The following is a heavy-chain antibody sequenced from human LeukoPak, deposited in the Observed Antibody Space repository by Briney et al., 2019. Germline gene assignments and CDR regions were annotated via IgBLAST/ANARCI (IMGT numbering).Heavy chain of an antibody. D-gene: IGHD2-2*01. V-gene: IGHV1-3*03. Sequence: ASVKVSCKASGYTFTSYAMHWVRQAPGQRLEWMGWINAGNGNTKYSQEFQGRVTITRDTSASTAYMELSSLRSEDMAVYYCARQDLYCSSTSCYALDYWGQGTLVTVSS. CDR2: INAGNGNT. CDR1: GYTFTSYA. J-gene: IGHJ4*02. CDR3: ARQDLYCSSTSCYALDY.